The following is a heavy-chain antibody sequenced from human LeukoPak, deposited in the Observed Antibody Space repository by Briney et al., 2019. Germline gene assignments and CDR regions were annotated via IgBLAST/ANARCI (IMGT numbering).Heavy chain of an antibody. Sequence: SETLSLTCAVSGGSISSGGYSWSWIRRPPGKGLEWIGYIYHSGSTYYNPSLKSRVTISVDRSKNQFSLKLSSVTAADTAVYYCARVGAAGDFDYWGQGTLVTVSS. J-gene: IGHJ4*02. V-gene: IGHV4-30-2*01. CDR1: GGSISSGGYS. CDR3: ARVGAAGDFDY. D-gene: IGHD6-13*01. CDR2: IYHSGST.